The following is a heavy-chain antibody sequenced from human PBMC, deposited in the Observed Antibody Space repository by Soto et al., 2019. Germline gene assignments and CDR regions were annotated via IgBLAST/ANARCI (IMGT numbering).Heavy chain of an antibody. Sequence: GGSLRLSCAASGFTFSSYAVSWVRQAPGKGLEWVSAISGSGGSTYYADSVKGRFTISRDNSKNTLYLQMNSLRAEDTAVYYCAKGSVKQQLGSANYYYYYGMDVWGQGTTVTVSS. CDR3: AKGSVKQQLGSANYYYYYGMDV. CDR1: GFTFSSYA. V-gene: IGHV3-23*01. J-gene: IGHJ6*02. D-gene: IGHD6-13*01. CDR2: ISGSGGST.